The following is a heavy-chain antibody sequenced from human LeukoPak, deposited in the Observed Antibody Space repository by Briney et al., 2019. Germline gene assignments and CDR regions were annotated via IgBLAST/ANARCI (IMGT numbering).Heavy chain of an antibody. CDR3: ARDGSDNWGLFDN. CDR1: GGSISGTSYC. CDR2: HYHTGKI. J-gene: IGHJ4*02. V-gene: IGHV4-39*07. D-gene: IGHD1-1*01. Sequence: SETLSLTCSVSGGSISGTSYCWGWIRQPPGKGPEWIGSHYHTGKIYHNPSLNSRVTISVDTSKNQFSLKLSSVTDADTAVYYCARDGSDNWGLFDNWGRGTLVTVSS.